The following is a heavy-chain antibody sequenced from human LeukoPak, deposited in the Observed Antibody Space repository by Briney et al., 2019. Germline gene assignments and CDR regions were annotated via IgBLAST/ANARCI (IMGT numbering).Heavy chain of an antibody. D-gene: IGHD1-1*01. V-gene: IGHV3-15*01. CDR1: GFTFSNAW. J-gene: IGHJ2*01. CDR3: TRSNSYWYFDL. CDR2: IKSKTDGGTT. Sequence: GGSLRLSCAASGFTFSNAWMSWVRQAPGKGLEWVGRIKSKTDGGTTDYAAPVKGRFTISRDDSKNTLYLQMNSLKIEDTAVYYCTRSNSYWYFDLWGRGTLVTVSS.